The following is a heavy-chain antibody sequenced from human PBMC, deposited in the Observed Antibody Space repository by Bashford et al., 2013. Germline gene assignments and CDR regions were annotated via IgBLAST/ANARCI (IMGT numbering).Heavy chain of an antibody. Sequence: WIRQPPGRGLEWIGYIYYDGTTTYNPSLKSRVTISVDTSKKQISLKLTSVTAADSAVYFCARNSSGDYFDNWGQGGRVFDPWGQGTLVTGLL. V-gene: IGHV4-59*01. J-gene: IGHJ5*02. D-gene: IGHD3-22*01. CDR3: ARNSSGDYFDNWGQGGRVFDP. CDR2: IYYDGTT.